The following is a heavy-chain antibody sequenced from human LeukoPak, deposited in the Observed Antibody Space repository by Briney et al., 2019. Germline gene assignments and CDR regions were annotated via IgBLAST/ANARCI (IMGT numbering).Heavy chain of an antibody. J-gene: IGHJ4*02. CDR1: GYTFTNFG. D-gene: IGHD1-26*01. V-gene: IGHV1-18*01. CDR3: ARGLRSRGNGIVGATGYDY. Sequence: ASVKVSCKASGYTFTNFGISWVRRAPGQGLEWMGWINAYNGYTNYAQKLQGRVTMTTDTSTSTAYMELRSLRSDDTAVYYCARGLRSRGNGIVGATGYDYWGQGTLVTVSS. CDR2: INAYNGYT.